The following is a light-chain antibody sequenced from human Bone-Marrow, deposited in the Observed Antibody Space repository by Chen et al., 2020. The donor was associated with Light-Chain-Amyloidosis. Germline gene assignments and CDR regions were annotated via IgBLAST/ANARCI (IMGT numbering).Light chain of an antibody. Sequence: QSVLTQPPSVSGAPGQRVTVSCTGRSANIEAGYDIHWYQQLPGTAPKLLIYANNKRTAGVPDGFSGYKSVTSASLANTGLEAEDEGEYYCESYDSSLSRYVFGTGTKVTVL. J-gene: IGLJ1*01. CDR2: ANN. CDR1: SANIEAGYD. CDR3: ESYDSSLSRYV. V-gene: IGLV1-40*01.